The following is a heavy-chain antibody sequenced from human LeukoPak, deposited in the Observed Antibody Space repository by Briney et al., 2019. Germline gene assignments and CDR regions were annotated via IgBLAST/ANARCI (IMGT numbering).Heavy chain of an antibody. CDR2: IYYSGIT. CDR1: GGSFSGNY. CDR3: ARLLIYCSSTSCHFDY. D-gene: IGHD2-2*01. Sequence: ASETLSLTCAVYGGSFSGNYWSWIRQPPGKGLEWIGSIYYSGITYYNPSLKSRVTISVETSNNQFSLKLSSVTAADTAMYYCARLLIYCSSTSCHFDYWGQGTLVTVSS. J-gene: IGHJ4*02. V-gene: IGHV4-34*01.